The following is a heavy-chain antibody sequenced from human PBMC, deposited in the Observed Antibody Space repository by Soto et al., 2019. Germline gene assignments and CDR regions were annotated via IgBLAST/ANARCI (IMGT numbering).Heavy chain of an antibody. CDR2: ISGSGGST. V-gene: IGHV3-23*01. CDR3: AKLAAAGTWGVRYYYYMDV. D-gene: IGHD6-13*01. J-gene: IGHJ6*03. CDR1: GFTFSSYA. Sequence: GGSLRLSCAASGFTFSSYAMSWVRQAPGKGLEWVSAISGSGGSTYYADSVKGRFTISRDNSKNTLYLQMNSLRAEDTAVYYCAKLAAAGTWGVRYYYYMDVWGKGTTVT.